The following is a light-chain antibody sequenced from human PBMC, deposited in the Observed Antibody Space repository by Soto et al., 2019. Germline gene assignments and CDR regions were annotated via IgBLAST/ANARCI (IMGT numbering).Light chain of an antibody. CDR1: KLGDRF. CDR3: QALDSSTGVV. Sequence: SYELTQPPSVSVSPGQTASIPCSGDKLGDRFACWYQQKPGQSPVMVIYQDTRRPSGIPERFSGSNSGNTATLTISGTQAMDEADYYCQALDSSTGVVFGGGTKLTVL. V-gene: IGLV3-1*01. J-gene: IGLJ2*01. CDR2: QDT.